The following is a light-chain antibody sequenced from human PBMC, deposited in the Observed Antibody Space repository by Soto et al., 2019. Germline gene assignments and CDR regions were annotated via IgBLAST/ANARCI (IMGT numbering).Light chain of an antibody. CDR2: GAS. CDR3: QQYNNWPPAT. Sequence: EIVMTQSPAALSVSPGERVTLSCRASQSVSSSQLAWYQQKPGQAPRLLMYGASSRATGIPDRLSGSGSGTDFTLTISRLEPEDFAVYYCQQYNNWPPATFGQGTKVDIK. CDR1: QSVSSSQ. V-gene: IGKV3-20*01. J-gene: IGKJ1*01.